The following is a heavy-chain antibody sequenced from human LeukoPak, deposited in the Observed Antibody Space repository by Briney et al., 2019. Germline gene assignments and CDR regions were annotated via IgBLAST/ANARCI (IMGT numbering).Heavy chain of an antibody. J-gene: IGHJ4*02. CDR2: INHSGST. Sequence: SETLSLTCAVYGGSFSGYYWSWIRQPPGKGLEWIGEINHSGSTNYNVSLKRRVTISVDTSKKQFSLKMGSVTATDTAVYYCASGLTPYTNLVVGYWGQGTLVTVSS. V-gene: IGHV4-34*01. D-gene: IGHD6-6*01. CDR1: GGSFSGYY. CDR3: ASGLTPYTNLVVGY.